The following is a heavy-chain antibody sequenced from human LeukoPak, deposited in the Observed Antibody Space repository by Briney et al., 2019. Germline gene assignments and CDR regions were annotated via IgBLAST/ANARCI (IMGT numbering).Heavy chain of an antibody. CDR3: ARILAGPDYFDY. V-gene: IGHV2-70*11. CDR2: IDWDDDK. CDR1: GFSLSTSKMC. Sequence: SGPALVKPTQTLTLTCTFSGFSLSTSKMCVNWIRQPPGKALEWLARIDWDDDKYYSTSLKTRLTISKDTSKNQVVLTMTSMDPVDTATYYCARILAGPDYFDYWGQGTLVTVSS. J-gene: IGHJ4*02.